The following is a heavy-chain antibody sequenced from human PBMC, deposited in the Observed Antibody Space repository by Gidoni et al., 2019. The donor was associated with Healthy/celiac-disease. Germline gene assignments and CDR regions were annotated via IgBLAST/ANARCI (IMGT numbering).Heavy chain of an antibody. J-gene: IGHJ3*02. Sequence: EVQLVESGGGLVQPGGSLILSCAASGFSFSCYGIPWVRQAPGKGLEWVSSISSSSSYIYYADAVKGRFTISRDKAKNSLYPQMNSLRAEDTAVYYCAREARGQHPGGAGMGDAFDIWGQGTMVTVSS. V-gene: IGHV3-21*01. CDR3: AREARGQHPGGAGMGDAFDI. D-gene: IGHD6-13*01. CDR1: GFSFSCYG. CDR2: ISSSSSYI.